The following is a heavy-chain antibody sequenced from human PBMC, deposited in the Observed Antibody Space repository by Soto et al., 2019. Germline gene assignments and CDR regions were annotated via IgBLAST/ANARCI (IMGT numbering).Heavy chain of an antibody. CDR2: IYSGGST. D-gene: IGHD6-13*01. V-gene: IGHV3-53*01. CDR3: ARDRYSSSWYRSSSYGMDV. J-gene: IGHJ6*02. CDR1: GFTVSSNY. Sequence: GGSLRHSCAASGFTVSSNYMSWVRQAPGKGLEWVSVIYSGGSTYYADSVKGRFTISRDNSKNTLYLQMNSLRAEDTAVYYCARDRYSSSWYRSSSYGMDVWGQGTTVTVSS.